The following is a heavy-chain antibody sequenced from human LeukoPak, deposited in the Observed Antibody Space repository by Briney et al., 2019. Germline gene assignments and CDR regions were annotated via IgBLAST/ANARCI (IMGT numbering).Heavy chain of an antibody. Sequence: PGGSLRLSCAASGFIFSDYTMHWVRQAPGRGLEWVAALSADGSKKYHADSVKGRFTISRDNSRSTLFLQMNSLRVDVTAVYYCARGGPRYQYYYNMDVWGKGTTVTVSS. CDR1: GFIFSDYT. J-gene: IGHJ6*04. D-gene: IGHD3-16*02. CDR3: ARGGPRYQYYYNMDV. CDR2: LSADGSKK. V-gene: IGHV3-30*04.